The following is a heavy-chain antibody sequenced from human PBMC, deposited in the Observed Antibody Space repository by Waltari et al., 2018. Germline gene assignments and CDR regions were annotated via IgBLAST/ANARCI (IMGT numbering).Heavy chain of an antibody. CDR1: GYTFTGYY. CDR3: AREPTVKVGATRWREAYYYYYGMDV. Sequence: QVQLVQSGAEVKKPGASVKVSCKASGYTFTGYYMHWVRQAPGQGLEWMGWINPNSGGTNYAQKFQGRVTMTRDTSISTAYMELSRLRSDDTAVYYCAREPTVKVGATRWREAYYYYYGMDVWGQGTTVTVSS. V-gene: IGHV1-2*02. D-gene: IGHD1-26*01. J-gene: IGHJ6*02. CDR2: INPNSGGT.